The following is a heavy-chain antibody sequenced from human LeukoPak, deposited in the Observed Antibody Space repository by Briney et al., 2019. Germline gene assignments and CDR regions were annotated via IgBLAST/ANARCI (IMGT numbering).Heavy chain of an antibody. CDR2: IYTSGST. Sequence: SQTLSLTCTVSGGSISSGSYYWSWIRQPAGKGLEWIGRIYTSGSTNYNPSLKSRVTISVDSSKNRFSLKLSSVTAADTAVYYCARADIVVVPGSDYYYGMDVWGQGTTVTVSS. CDR3: ARADIVVVPGSDYYYGMDV. J-gene: IGHJ6*02. CDR1: GGSISSGSYY. D-gene: IGHD2-2*01. V-gene: IGHV4-61*02.